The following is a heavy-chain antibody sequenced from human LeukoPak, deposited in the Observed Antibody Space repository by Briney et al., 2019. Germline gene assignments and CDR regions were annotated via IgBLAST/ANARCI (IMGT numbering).Heavy chain of an antibody. V-gene: IGHV3-7*01. CDR2: IKHNGSEK. D-gene: IGHD2-2*01. CDR1: GFTFSSYW. CDR3: ARKYCSSTSCPHKYYFDY. Sequence: PGGSLRLSCAASGFTFSSYWMSWVRQAPGKGLEWVANIKHNGSEKYYVDSVKGRFTISRDNAKNSLYLQMNSLRAEDTAVYYCARKYCSSTSCPHKYYFDYWGQRTLVTASS. J-gene: IGHJ4*02.